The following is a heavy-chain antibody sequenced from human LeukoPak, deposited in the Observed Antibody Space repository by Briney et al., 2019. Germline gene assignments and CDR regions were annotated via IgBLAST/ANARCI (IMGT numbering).Heavy chain of an antibody. CDR1: GFTVSSNY. Sequence: GGSLRLSCAASGFTVSSNYMTWVRQAPGKGLEWVSVIYSGGTTYYADSVKGRFTISRDNSKNTLYLQMNSLRTEDTAIYYCATYRQVLLPFESWGQGTLVTVSS. V-gene: IGHV3-66*01. D-gene: IGHD2-8*02. CDR3: ATYRQVLLPFES. CDR2: IYSGGTT. J-gene: IGHJ4*02.